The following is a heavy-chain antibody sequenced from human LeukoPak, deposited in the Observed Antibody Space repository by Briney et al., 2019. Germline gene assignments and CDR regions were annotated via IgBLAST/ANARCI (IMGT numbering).Heavy chain of an antibody. V-gene: IGHV1-46*01. CDR1: GYSFTSYY. CDR2: INPSGGST. J-gene: IGHJ6*03. CDR3: ARDFPNYYYMDV. Sequence: ASVKVSCKASGYSFTSYYIHWVRLAPGQGLEWMGVINPSGGSTRYAQKFQERVTMTRDMSTSTVYMELSSLRSEDTAVYYCARDFPNYYYMDVWGKGTTVTVSS.